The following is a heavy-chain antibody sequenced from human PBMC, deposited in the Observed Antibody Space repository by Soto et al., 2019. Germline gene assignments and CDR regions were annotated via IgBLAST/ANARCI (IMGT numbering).Heavy chain of an antibody. Sequence: SLRLSCAASGFTFSSYGMHWVRQAPGKGLEWVAVISYDGSNKYYADSVKGRFTISRDNSKNTLYLQMNSLRAEDTAVYYCAKGFIRDCGGDCTVDTWGQGTLVTVSS. V-gene: IGHV3-30*18. CDR1: GFTFSSYG. CDR3: AKGFIRDCGGDCTVDT. D-gene: IGHD2-21*02. CDR2: ISYDGSNK. J-gene: IGHJ5*02.